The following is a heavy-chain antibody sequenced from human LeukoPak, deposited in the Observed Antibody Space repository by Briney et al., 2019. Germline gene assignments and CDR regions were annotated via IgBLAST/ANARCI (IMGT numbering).Heavy chain of an antibody. V-gene: IGHV4-4*08. J-gene: IGHJ4*02. CDR3: ARFFWSGSKRLDY. CDR2: ITNSGDA. CDR1: GVSITDFH. Sequence: SETLSLTCTVAGVSITDFHWSWLRQSPGKGLEWIGWITNSGDANYNPSLESRLAISGDTSKSQLSLIVTSVTDADTAVYYCARFFWSGSKRLDYWGQGTVVTVSS. D-gene: IGHD3-3*01.